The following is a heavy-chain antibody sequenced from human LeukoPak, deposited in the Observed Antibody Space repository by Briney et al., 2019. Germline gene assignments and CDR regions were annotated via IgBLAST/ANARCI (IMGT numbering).Heavy chain of an antibody. V-gene: IGHV3-74*03. J-gene: IGHJ4*02. CDR1: GFIFSNYW. CDR3: AKGGLRVTDY. D-gene: IGHD5/OR15-5a*01. CDR2: VKNDGSST. Sequence: GGSLRLSCAASGFIFSNYWMHWVRQAPGKGLVWVSRVKNDGSSTTYADSVKGRFTISRDNAKITLYLQMNSLRAEDTAVYYCAKGGLRVTDYWGQGTLVTVSS.